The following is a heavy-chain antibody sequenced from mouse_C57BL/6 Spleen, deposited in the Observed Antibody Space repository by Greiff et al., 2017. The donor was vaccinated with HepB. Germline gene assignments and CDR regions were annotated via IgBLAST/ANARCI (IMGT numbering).Heavy chain of an antibody. CDR1: GYTFTDYE. V-gene: IGHV1-15*01. CDR3: TISTMVTTGGFAY. D-gene: IGHD2-2*01. Sequence: VQLQQSGAELVRPGASVTLSCKASGYTFTDYEMHWVKQTPVHGLEWIGAIDPETGGTAYNQKFKGKAILTADKSSSTAYMELRSLKSEDSAVYYGTISTMVTTGGFAYWGQGTLVTVSA. CDR2: IDPETGGT. J-gene: IGHJ3*01.